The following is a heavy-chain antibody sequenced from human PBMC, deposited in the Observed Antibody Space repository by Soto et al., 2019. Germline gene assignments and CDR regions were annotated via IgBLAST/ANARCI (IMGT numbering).Heavy chain of an antibody. D-gene: IGHD6-6*01. CDR1: GFTFSSYS. CDR2: ISSSSSNK. V-gene: IGHV3-21*01. Sequence: GGSLRLSCAASGFTFSSYSMNWVRQAPGKGLEWVSSISSSSSNKYYADSVKGRFTISRDNSKNTLYLQMNSLRAEDTAVYYCARDRLGREGKVAARPSYFDYWGQGTLVTVSS. CDR3: ARDRLGREGKVAARPSYFDY. J-gene: IGHJ4*02.